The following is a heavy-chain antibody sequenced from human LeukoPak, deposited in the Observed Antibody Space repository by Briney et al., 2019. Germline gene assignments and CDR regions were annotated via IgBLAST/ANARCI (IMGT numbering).Heavy chain of an antibody. V-gene: IGHV4-39*01. J-gene: IGHJ6*02. CDR1: GGSISSSSYY. Sequence: PSETLSLNCTVSGGSISSSSYYWGWIRQPPGKGLEWIGSIYYSGSTYYNPSLKSRVTISVDTSKNQFSLKLSSVTAADTAVYYCASWGGGYYYGMDVWGQGTTVTVSS. CDR3: ASWGGGYYYGMDV. CDR2: IYYSGST. D-gene: IGHD3-16*01.